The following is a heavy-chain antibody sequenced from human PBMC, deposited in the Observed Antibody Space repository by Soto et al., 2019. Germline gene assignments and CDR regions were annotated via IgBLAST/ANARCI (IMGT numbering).Heavy chain of an antibody. V-gene: IGHV4-31*03. CDR1: GYSITAGGYY. CDR2: FYSSGSI. Sequence: SETRSLTCFVSGYSITAGGYYWCWIRHHPGKGLEWIGRFYSSGSIIYNPSLRSRVSISGDTSSNQFSMSLTSVTAADTARYYCARMYSSSSSLFHPWSQGTLVTGS. J-gene: IGHJ5*02. D-gene: IGHD2-2*01. CDR3: ARMYSSSSSLFHP.